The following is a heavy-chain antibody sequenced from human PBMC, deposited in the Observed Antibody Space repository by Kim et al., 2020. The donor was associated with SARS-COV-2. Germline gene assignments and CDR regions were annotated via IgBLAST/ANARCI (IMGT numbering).Heavy chain of an antibody. D-gene: IGHD3-10*01. CDR3: ARDTPGSHYRFYYGMDV. V-gene: IGHV3-7*03. CDR2: IKEDGSEK. J-gene: IGHJ6*02. CDR1: GFSSSNYW. Sequence: GGSLRLSCVASGFSSSNYWMSWVRQAPGKGLEWVANIKEDGSEKYFVDSVKGRFTLSRDNAENSLYLQMNSLRAEDTAVHYCARDTPGSHYRFYYGMDVWGQGTTVTVSS.